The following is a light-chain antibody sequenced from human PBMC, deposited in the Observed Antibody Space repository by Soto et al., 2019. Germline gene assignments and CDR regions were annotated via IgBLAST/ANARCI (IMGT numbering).Light chain of an antibody. J-gene: IGLJ3*02. Sequence: QSAPTQPASVSGSPGQSITISCTGTSSDVGSYNLVSWYQQHPGKAPKLLIYEGSKRPSGVSNRFSGSKSGNTASLTISGLQAEDEAEYYCCSYAGSSTPWVFGGGTKLTVL. CDR1: SSDVGSYNL. V-gene: IGLV2-23*01. CDR3: CSYAGSSTPWV. CDR2: EGS.